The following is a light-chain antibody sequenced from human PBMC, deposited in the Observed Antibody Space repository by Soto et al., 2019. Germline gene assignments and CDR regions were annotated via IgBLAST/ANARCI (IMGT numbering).Light chain of an antibody. CDR2: GAS. V-gene: IGKV3-15*01. CDR1: QSVSSN. J-gene: IGKJ3*01. CDR3: QKYNNWPPFT. Sequence: EIVMTQSPGTLSVSPGERAILSCRASQSVSSNLAWYQQKPGKTPRLLIYGASTRATGIPARFSGSGSGTEFTLTISSLQSEDFAVYYCQKYNNWPPFTFGPGTKVDIK.